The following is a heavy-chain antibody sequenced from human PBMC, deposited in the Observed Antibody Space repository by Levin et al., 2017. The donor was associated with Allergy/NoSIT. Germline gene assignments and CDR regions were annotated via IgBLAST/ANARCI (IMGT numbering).Heavy chain of an antibody. Sequence: GGSLRLSCAASGFTFTNYAMNWVRQAPGKGLEWVSTIRGSGATTYYADSVKGRFTISRDNSKNTLYLQMDSLRAEDTAVYYCAKDQSEYSYGYGDYWGQGTLVTVSS. CDR2: IRGSGATT. V-gene: IGHV3-23*01. CDR1: GFTFTNYA. D-gene: IGHD5-18*01. CDR3: AKDQSEYSYGYGDY. J-gene: IGHJ4*02.